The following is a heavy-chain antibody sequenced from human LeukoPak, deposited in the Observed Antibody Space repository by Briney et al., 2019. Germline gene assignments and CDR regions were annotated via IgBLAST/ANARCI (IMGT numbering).Heavy chain of an antibody. CDR3: ARGQVGSGLFDY. D-gene: IGHD5-12*01. Sequence: SGGSLRLSCEASGFTFEDYGMTWVRQRPGKGLEYVCEINWNGDNPVYENSLRGRFTISRDNAKNSLYLQMNSLRAEDTAVYYCARGQVGSGLFDYWGQGTLVTVSS. J-gene: IGHJ4*02. CDR2: INWNGDNP. V-gene: IGHV3-20*04. CDR1: GFTFEDYG.